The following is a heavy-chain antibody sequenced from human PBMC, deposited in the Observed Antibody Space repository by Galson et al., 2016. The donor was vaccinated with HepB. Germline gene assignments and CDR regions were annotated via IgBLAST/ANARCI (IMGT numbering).Heavy chain of an antibody. V-gene: IGHV3-15*01. CDR2: IKTKTGGGTT. Sequence: SLRLSCAASGFTFSNAWMSWVRQAPGKGLEWVGRIKTKTGGGTTDFAAPVNGRFIVSRDDSKNTLYLQMNRLKSDDTAVYYCTTGTYYHAINGMLRDWYFALWGRGTLVAVSS. CDR3: TTGTYYHAINGMLRDWYFAL. D-gene: IGHD3-22*01. CDR1: GFTFSNAW. J-gene: IGHJ2*01.